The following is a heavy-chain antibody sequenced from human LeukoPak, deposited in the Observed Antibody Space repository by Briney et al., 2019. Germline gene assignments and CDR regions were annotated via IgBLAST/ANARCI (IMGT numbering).Heavy chain of an antibody. CDR2: IHDDGNVK. CDR3: ARLYYYGSGSSRSRFDY. D-gene: IGHD3-10*01. CDR1: GFSFTTYA. V-gene: IGHV3-7*01. Sequence: PGGSLRLSCAASGFSFTTYAMSWFRQAPGKGLEWVANIHDDGNVKNYVDSVKGRFTISRDDARNSVYLQMNSLRAEDTAVYYCARLYYYGSGSSRSRFDYWGQGTLVSVSS. J-gene: IGHJ4*02.